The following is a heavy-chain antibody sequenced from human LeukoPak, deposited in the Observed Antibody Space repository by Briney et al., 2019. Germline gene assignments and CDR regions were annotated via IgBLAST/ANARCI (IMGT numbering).Heavy chain of an antibody. CDR3: ARVGFEYFQH. Sequence: PGGSLRLSCVASGFTFSSYGMNWVRQAPGKGLEWVSYISSSSSTIYYADSVKGRFTISRDNAKNSLYLQMNSLRAEDTAVYYCARVGFEYFQHWGQGTLVTVSS. D-gene: IGHD3-10*01. J-gene: IGHJ1*01. CDR2: ISSSSSTI. V-gene: IGHV3-48*01. CDR1: GFTFSSYG.